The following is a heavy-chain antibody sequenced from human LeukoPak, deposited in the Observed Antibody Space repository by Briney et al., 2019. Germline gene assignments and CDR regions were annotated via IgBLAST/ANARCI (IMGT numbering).Heavy chain of an antibody. CDR1: GYTFTSYG. CDR2: INAYNYNT. CDR3: ARGSCYHVWLSPLDS. D-gene: IGHD3-9*01. Sequence: ASVKIYRKASGYTFTSYGISWARQAPAQGLEWMGWINAYNYNTNYAQKLQGRVTITTDKSTSTPYMELRSQRHDDTDVCYCARGSCYHVWLSPLDSWGQGTLVTVSS. V-gene: IGHV1-18*01. J-gene: IGHJ4*02.